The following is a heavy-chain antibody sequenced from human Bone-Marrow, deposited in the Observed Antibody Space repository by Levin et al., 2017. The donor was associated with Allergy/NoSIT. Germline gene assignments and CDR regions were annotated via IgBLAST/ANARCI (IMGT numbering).Heavy chain of an antibody. J-gene: IGHJ4*02. V-gene: IGHV3-15*01. CDR3: TTEVKWNYGAFEN. D-gene: IGHD1-7*01. CDR1: GFTFSDAW. Sequence: PGGSLRLSCAASGFTFSDAWMNWVRQAPRKGLEWVGRIKSKADGGTTDYAAPAKGRFAISRDDSRNTLFLQLSSLKTEDTAVYYCTTEVKWNYGAFENWGQGTLVTVSS. CDR2: IKSKADGGTT.